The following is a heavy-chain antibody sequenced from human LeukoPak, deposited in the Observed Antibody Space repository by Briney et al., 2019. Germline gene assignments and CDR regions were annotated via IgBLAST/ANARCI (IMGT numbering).Heavy chain of an antibody. D-gene: IGHD3-3*01. Sequence: SETLSLTCAISGGSISSGTYSWTWIRQPPGKGLEWIGYIYYRGTTNYNPSLKSRVTISLDTSKNQFSLNLSSVTAADTAVYYCARDTYYDFWSGEDHYFDYWGQGTLVTVSS. J-gene: IGHJ4*02. CDR1: GGSISSGTYS. V-gene: IGHV4-61*01. CDR2: IYYRGTT. CDR3: ARDTYYDFWSGEDHYFDY.